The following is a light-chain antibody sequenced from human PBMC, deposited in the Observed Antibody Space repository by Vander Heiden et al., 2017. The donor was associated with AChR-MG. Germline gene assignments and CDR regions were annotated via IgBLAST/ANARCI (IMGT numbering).Light chain of an antibody. J-gene: IGLJ2*01. Sequence: SYELTQPPSVSVSPGQTASITCSGDKLGSKYASWYQQRPGRSPMVVIYQDIKRPSGIPERFSGSNSGNTATLTISGTQVRDEADYYCQAWDSNTVTFGGGTKLTVL. V-gene: IGLV3-1*01. CDR3: QAWDSNTVT. CDR2: QDI. CDR1: KLGSKY.